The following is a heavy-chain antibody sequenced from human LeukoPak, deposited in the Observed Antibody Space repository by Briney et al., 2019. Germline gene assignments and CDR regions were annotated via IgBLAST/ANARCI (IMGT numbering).Heavy chain of an antibody. D-gene: IGHD4-23*01. J-gene: IGHJ4*02. CDR3: ARDMSRDYGGSIDY. Sequence: PGGSLRLSYAASGFTFSSYNMNWVRQAPGKGLEWVSSISSSSSYIYYADSVKGRFTISRDNAKNSLYPQMNSLRAEDTAVYYCARDMSRDYGGSIDYWGQGTLVTVSS. CDR1: GFTFSSYN. V-gene: IGHV3-21*01. CDR2: ISSSSSYI.